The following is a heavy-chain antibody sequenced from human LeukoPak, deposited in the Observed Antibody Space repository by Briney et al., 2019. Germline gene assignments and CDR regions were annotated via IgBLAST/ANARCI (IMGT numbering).Heavy chain of an antibody. CDR1: GFTFSSYW. D-gene: IGHD3-9*01. V-gene: IGHV3-7*01. J-gene: IGHJ4*02. CDR2: IKQDGSEK. CDR3: AREAFYLYDILIPFSN. Sequence: PGGSLRLSCVASGFTFSSYWMSWVRQAPGKGLEWVANIKQDGSEKYYVDSVKGRFTISRDNAKNSLYLQMNSLRAEDTAVYYCAREAFYLYDILIPFSNWGQGTLATVSS.